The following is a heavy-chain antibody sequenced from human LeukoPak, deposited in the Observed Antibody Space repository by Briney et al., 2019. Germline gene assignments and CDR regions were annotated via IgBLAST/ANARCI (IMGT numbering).Heavy chain of an antibody. J-gene: IGHJ4*02. D-gene: IGHD2-2*01. CDR3: GRLAHNAWYAIDF. CDR2: ILPDGSQK. Sequence: GSLRLSCATSGFTFSSNWMTWVRQAPGKGLEWLANILPDGSQKYYVDSVKGRFTISRDNPKNSLYLQINNLRAEDTAVYYCGRLAHNAWYAIDFWGQGTLVTVSS. CDR1: GFTFSSNW. V-gene: IGHV3-7*01.